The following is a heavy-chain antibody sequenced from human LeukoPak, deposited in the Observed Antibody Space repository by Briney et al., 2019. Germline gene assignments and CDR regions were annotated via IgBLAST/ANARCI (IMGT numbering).Heavy chain of an antibody. V-gene: IGHV3-23*01. J-gene: IGHJ4*02. Sequence: PGGSLRLSCAASGFTFSSYAMSWVRQAPGKGLEWVSTISESGGDTYDADSVKGRFTISRDNSKNTLYLQMNSLRAEDTAVYYCAKRRLGAANPGDFDYWGQGTLVTVSS. CDR2: ISESGGDT. D-gene: IGHD2-15*01. CDR3: AKRRLGAANPGDFDY. CDR1: GFTFSSYA.